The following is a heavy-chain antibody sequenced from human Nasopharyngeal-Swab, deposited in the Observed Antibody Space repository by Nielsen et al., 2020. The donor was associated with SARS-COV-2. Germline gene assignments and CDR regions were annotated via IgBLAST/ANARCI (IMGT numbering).Heavy chain of an antibody. Sequence: WIRQPPGKGLEWIGYIYYSGSTYYNPSLKSRVTISVDTSKNQFSLKLSSVTAADTAVYYCASCSRGWLDGYNNFDYWSQGTLVTVSS. CDR3: ASCSRGWLDGYNNFDY. CDR2: IYYSGST. J-gene: IGHJ4*02. V-gene: IGHV4-30-4*01. D-gene: IGHD5-24*01.